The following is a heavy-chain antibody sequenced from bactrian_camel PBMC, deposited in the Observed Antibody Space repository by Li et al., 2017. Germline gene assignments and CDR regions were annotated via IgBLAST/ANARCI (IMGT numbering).Heavy chain of an antibody. J-gene: IGHJ4*01. CDR1: GNTYTSSC. CDR3: VTDIYAREYVSWNY. Sequence: QVQLVESGGGSVQVGGSLRLSCAASGNTYTSSCMAWFRQVPGKERERVARVDSDGTALYADSVKGRITVSRDNAKNTMFLEMMSVTPEDTAKYYCVTDIYAREYVSWNYWGMGTQVTVS. CDR2: VDSDGTA. V-gene: IGHV3S53*01. D-gene: IGHD1*01.